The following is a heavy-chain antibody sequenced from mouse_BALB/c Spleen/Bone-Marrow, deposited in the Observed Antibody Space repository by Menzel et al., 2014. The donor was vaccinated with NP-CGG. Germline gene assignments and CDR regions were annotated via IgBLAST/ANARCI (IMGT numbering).Heavy chain of an antibody. CDR1: GFNIKDTY. CDR2: IDPANGNT. Sequence: VQLKDSGAELVKPGASVKLSCTASGFNIKDTYMRWVKQRPEQGLEWIGRIDPANGNTKYDPKFQGKATITADTSSNTAYLQLSSLTSEDTAVYYCARKDGYSSGRFDVWGAGTTVTVSS. V-gene: IGHV14-3*02. D-gene: IGHD2-3*01. J-gene: IGHJ1*01. CDR3: ARKDGYSSGRFDV.